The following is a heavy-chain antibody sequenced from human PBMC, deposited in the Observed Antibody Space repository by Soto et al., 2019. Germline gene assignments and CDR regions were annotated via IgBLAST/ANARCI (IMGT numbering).Heavy chain of an antibody. CDR1: SRSIRSRDW. Sequence: SDTLSHSCAVTSRSIRSRDWWSWVRQPPGKGLEWIGEIYHSGSTNYNPSLKSRVTISVDKSKNQFSLKLSSVTAADTAVYYCAREFNTPGAFDIWGQGTMVT. J-gene: IGHJ3*02. CDR2: IYHSGST. CDR3: AREFNTPGAFDI. V-gene: IGHV4-4*02.